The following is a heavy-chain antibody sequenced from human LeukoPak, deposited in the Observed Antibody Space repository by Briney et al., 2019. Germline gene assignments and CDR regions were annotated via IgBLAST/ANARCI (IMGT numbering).Heavy chain of an antibody. Sequence: PSETLSLTCTVSGYSISSGYYWGWIRQPPGKGLEWIGSIYYSGSTYYNPSLKSRVTISVDTSKNQFSLKLSSVTAADTAVYYCARAVYYHDSSGYSDYWFDPWGQGTLVTVSS. CDR1: GYSISSGYY. D-gene: IGHD3-22*01. CDR2: IYYSGST. J-gene: IGHJ5*02. V-gene: IGHV4-38-2*02. CDR3: ARAVYYHDSSGYSDYWFDP.